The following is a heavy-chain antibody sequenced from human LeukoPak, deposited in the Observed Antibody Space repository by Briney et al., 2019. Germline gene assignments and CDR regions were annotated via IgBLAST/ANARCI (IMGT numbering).Heavy chain of an antibody. CDR3: ARDVGGDFDY. Sequence: GGSLRLSCAASGFPFSSYAMNWVRQAPGKGLEWVSAISETGDRTHYADSVKGRFTIFRDNSKNTVYLQMNSLRAEDTAMYYCARDVGGDFDYWGQGTLVTVSS. CDR2: ISETGDRT. D-gene: IGHD3-16*01. CDR1: GFPFSSYA. J-gene: IGHJ4*02. V-gene: IGHV3-23*01.